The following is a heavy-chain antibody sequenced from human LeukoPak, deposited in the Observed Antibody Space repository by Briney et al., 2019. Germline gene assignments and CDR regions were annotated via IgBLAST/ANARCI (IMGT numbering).Heavy chain of an antibody. V-gene: IGHV3-66*01. J-gene: IGHJ4*02. Sequence: GGSLRLSCAVSGFTVSSSYMSWVRQAPEGKGLEWVSVIYSDGSTYYADSVKGRFTISRDNSKNMLYLQMNSLRAEDTGLYCCTRETGATDSWGQGALVTVSS. CDR3: TRETGATDS. D-gene: IGHD1-26*01. CDR1: GFTVSSSY. CDR2: IYSDGST.